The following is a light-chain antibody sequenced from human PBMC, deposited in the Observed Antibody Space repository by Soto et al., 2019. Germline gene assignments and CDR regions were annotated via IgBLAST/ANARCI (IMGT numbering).Light chain of an antibody. CDR3: FLTYSGDYGALRV. J-gene: IGLJ3*02. CDR2: DTA. V-gene: IGLV7-46*01. Sequence: QAVVTQEPSLNVSPGGTVTLTCGSSTGAVTSGHYPYWFQQKPGLAPRTLIHDTAYKHSGTPARFSGSLLGGKADLTLSGAQAEDEAVYYCFLTYSGDYGALRVFGGGTKLTVL. CDR1: TGAVTSGHY.